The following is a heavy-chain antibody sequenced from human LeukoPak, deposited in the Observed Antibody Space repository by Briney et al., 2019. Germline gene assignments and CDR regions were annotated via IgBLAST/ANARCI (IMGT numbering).Heavy chain of an antibody. CDR2: INPNSGGT. Sequence: ASVKVSCKASGYTFTGYYMHWVRQAPGQGLEWMGWINPNSGGTNYAQKFQGRVTMTRDTSISTAYMELSRLRSDDTAVYYCARDRYYGSGSYYSWFDPWGQGTLVTVSS. J-gene: IGHJ5*02. CDR3: ARDRYYGSGSYYSWFDP. D-gene: IGHD3-10*01. V-gene: IGHV1-2*02. CDR1: GYTFTGYY.